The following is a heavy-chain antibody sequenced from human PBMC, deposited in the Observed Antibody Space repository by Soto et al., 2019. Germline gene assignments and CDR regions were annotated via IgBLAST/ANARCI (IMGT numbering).Heavy chain of an antibody. CDR2: IYYSGST. V-gene: IGHV4-30-4*01. Sequence: QVQLQESGPGLVKPSQTLSLTCTVSGGSISSGDYYWSWIRQPPGKGLEWIGYIYYSGSTYYNPSLKSRVTIXXDXSXXQFSLKLSSVTAADTAVYYCARVGYSYGPKYYFDYWGQGTLVTVSS. CDR3: ARVGYSYGPKYYFDY. CDR1: GGSISSGDYY. D-gene: IGHD5-18*01. J-gene: IGHJ4*02.